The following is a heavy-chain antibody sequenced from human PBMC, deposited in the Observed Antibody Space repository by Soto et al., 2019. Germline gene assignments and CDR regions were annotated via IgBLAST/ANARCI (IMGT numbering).Heavy chain of an antibody. CDR2: INHSGST. Sequence: SETLSLTCAVYGGSLSGYYWSWIRQPPGKGLEWIGEINHSGSTNYNPSLKSRVTISVDTSKNQFSLKLSSVTAADTAVYYCARGDVVPAAIGYYYYGMDVWGQGTTVTVSS. CDR1: GGSLSGYY. J-gene: IGHJ6*02. D-gene: IGHD2-2*02. V-gene: IGHV4-34*01. CDR3: ARGDVVPAAIGYYYYGMDV.